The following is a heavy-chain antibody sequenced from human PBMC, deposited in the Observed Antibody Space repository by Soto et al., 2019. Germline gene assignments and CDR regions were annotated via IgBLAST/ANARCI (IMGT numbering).Heavy chain of an antibody. CDR3: ARLVAALIYYYSHYMDV. J-gene: IGHJ6*03. V-gene: IGHV3-13*01. CDR2: IGTAGDT. Sequence: GGSLRLSCAASGFTFSSYDMHWVRQATGKGLEWVSAIGTAGDTYYPGSVKGRFTISRENAKNSLYLQMNSLRAGDTAVYYCARLVAALIYYYSHYMDVWGKGTTVTVSS. CDR1: GFTFSSYD. D-gene: IGHD2-15*01.